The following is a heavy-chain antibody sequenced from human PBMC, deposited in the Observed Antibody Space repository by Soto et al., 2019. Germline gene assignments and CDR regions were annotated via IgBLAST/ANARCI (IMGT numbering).Heavy chain of an antibody. CDR2: INPSGGSA. Sequence: QVQLVQSGAEVKKPGASVKVSCKASVYTFTSHYIHWVRHAPGQGLQWMGIINPSGGSASNAQKFEGRVTMTTATSTSTVYMELSSLRSDDTAVYYCARGTTGYSSTWYDYWGQGTLVTVSS. D-gene: IGHD6-13*01. J-gene: IGHJ4*02. CDR1: VYTFTSHY. CDR3: ARGTTGYSSTWYDY. V-gene: IGHV1-46*01.